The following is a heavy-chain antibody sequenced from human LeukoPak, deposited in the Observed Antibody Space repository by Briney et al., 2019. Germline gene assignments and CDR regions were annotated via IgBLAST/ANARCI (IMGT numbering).Heavy chain of an antibody. V-gene: IGHV3-30*03. CDR1: GFTFSSYG. CDR2: ISYDGISK. CDR3: ARVLWFGELSDAFDI. Sequence: GSLRLSCVASGFTFSSYGMHWARQAPGKGLEWVAVISYDGISKYYADSVKGRFTISRDSSKNTLYLQMNSLRAEDTAVYYCARVLWFGELSDAFDIWGQGTMVTVSS. J-gene: IGHJ3*02. D-gene: IGHD3-10*01.